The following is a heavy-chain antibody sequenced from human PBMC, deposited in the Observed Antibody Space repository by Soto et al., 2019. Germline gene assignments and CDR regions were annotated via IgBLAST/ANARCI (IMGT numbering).Heavy chain of an antibody. CDR3: AKDHIVVVPAAIIDY. V-gene: IGHV3-23*01. Sequence: EVQLLESGGGLVQPGGSLRLSCAASGFTFSSYAMSWDRQAPGKGLEWVSGISGRGGSAYYTDSVKGRFTISRDNSRNTLFLQMNSLRAEDTAVYYCAKDHIVVVPAAIIDYWGQGTLVTVSP. CDR2: ISGRGGSA. CDR1: GFTFSSYA. J-gene: IGHJ4*02. D-gene: IGHD2-2*02.